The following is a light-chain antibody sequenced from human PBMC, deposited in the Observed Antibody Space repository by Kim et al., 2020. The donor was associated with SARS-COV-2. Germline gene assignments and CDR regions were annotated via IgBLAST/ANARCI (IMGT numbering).Light chain of an antibody. CDR2: LNSDGSH. V-gene: IGLV4-69*01. Sequence: QPVLTQSPSASASLGASVKLTCTLSSGHSTYAIAWHQQQPEKGPRYLMKLNSDGSHTKGDGVPDRFSGSSSGAERYLTISSLQSDDEADYYCQTWSTGIWVFGGGTKLTVL. J-gene: IGLJ3*02. CDR1: SGHSTYA. CDR3: QTWSTGIWV.